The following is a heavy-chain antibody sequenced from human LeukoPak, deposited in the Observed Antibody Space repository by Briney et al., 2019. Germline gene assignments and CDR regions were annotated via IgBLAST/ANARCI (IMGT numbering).Heavy chain of an antibody. J-gene: IGHJ4*02. CDR1: GGSISSGGYY. Sequence: SQTLSLTCTVSGGSISSGGYYWSWIRQHPGKGLEWLGYISYSGSTYYNPAVKSRLTISVDTSKNQFSLRLSYVTAADTAVYYCARDRSDSSGYYALTYWGQGSLVTVSS. V-gene: IGHV4-31*03. CDR3: ARDRSDSSGYYALTY. D-gene: IGHD3-22*01. CDR2: ISYSGST.